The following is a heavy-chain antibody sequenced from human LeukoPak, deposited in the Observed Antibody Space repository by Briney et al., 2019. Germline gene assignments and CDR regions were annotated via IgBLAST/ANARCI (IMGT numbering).Heavy chain of an antibody. Sequence: GASVKVSCKASGGTFSSYAISWVRQAPGQRLEWMGGIIPIFGTANYAQKFQGRVTITADESTSTAYMELSSLRSEDTAVYYCAIPTTSSPYYYYGMDVWGQGTTVTVSS. J-gene: IGHJ6*02. CDR1: GGTFSSYA. CDR3: AIPTTSSPYYYYGMDV. V-gene: IGHV1-69*13. D-gene: IGHD4-11*01. CDR2: IIPIFGTA.